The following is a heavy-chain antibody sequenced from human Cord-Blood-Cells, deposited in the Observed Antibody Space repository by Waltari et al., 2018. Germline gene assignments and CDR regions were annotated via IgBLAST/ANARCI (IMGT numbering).Heavy chain of an antibody. CDR1: GGSISSPY. D-gene: IGHD6-6*01. CDR2: IYYSGST. V-gene: IGHV4-59*11. J-gene: IGHJ4*02. Sequence: QVQLQESGPGLVKPSETLSLTCTVSGGSISSPYWRWIRQPPGKGLEWIGYIYYSGSTNYNPPLKSRVTISVDTSKNQFSLKLSSVTAADTAVYYCARVVISSSFFDYWGQGTLVTVSS. CDR3: ARVVISSSFFDY.